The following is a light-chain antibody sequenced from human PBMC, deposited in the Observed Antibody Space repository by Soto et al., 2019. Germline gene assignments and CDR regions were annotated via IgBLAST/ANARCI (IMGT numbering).Light chain of an antibody. CDR3: KQYNSYYT. CDR2: DAS. Sequence: DIQMTQSPSTLSASVGDRVTITCRASQSISSWLAWYQQKPGKAPKLLIYDASSLESGVPSRFSGSVSGTEFTLTISSLQPDDFATYYCKQYNSYYTFGQGTQLQSK. CDR1: QSISSW. V-gene: IGKV1-5*01. J-gene: IGKJ2*01.